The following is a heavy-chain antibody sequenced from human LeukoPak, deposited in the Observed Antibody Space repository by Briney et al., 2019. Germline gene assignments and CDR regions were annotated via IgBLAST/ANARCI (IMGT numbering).Heavy chain of an antibody. CDR3: ARGCSITSCPGDY. CDR2: IKQDGSEK. V-gene: IGHV3-7*01. Sequence: PGRSLRLSCAASGFTFSSYWMSWVRQAPGKGLEWVANIKQDGSEKYYVDSVKGRFTISRDNAKNSLFLQVNSLRADDTAVYYCARGCSITSCPGDYWGQGTLVTVSS. D-gene: IGHD2-2*01. CDR1: GFTFSSYW. J-gene: IGHJ4*02.